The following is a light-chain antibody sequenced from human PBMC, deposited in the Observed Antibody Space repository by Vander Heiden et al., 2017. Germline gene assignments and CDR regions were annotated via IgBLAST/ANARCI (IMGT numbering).Light chain of an antibody. CDR2: DAS. Sequence: IVLTQSPATLSLSPGERATLSCRASQSVSGYLDWYQQKPGQAPRLLIYDASNRATGIPGRFRGSGSGTDFTLTISTLEPEDFAVYYCHQRSNWPLTFGGGTKVEI. J-gene: IGKJ4*01. CDR1: QSVSGY. V-gene: IGKV3-11*01. CDR3: HQRSNWPLT.